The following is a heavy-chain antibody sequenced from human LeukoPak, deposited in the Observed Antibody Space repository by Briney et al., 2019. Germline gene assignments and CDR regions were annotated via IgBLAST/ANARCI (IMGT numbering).Heavy chain of an antibody. CDR3: ARDVSSGWYWFDY. D-gene: IGHD6-19*01. J-gene: IGHJ4*02. V-gene: IGHV1-2*02. CDR1: RYTFTGYY. CDR2: INPNSGGT. Sequence: ASVKVSCKTSRYTFTGYYMHWVRQAPGQGLEWMGWINPNSGGTNYAQKFQGRVTMTRDTSISTAYMELSRLRSDDTAVYYCARDVSSGWYWFDYWGQGTLVTVSS.